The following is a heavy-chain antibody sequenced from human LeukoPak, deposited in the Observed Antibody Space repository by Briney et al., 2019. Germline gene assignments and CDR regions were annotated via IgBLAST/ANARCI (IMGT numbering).Heavy chain of an antibody. CDR2: ISGSSGST. D-gene: IGHD2-15*01. CDR1: GFTFSSYA. J-gene: IGHJ5*02. V-gene: IGHV3-23*01. CDR3: AKGGRYCSGGSCYLYNWFDP. Sequence: GGSLRLSCAASGFTFSSYAMSWIRQAPGKGLDWVSAISGSSGSTYYADSVKGRFTISRDNSKNTLYLQMNSLRAEDTAVYYCAKGGRYCSGGSCYLYNWFDPWGQGTLVTVSS.